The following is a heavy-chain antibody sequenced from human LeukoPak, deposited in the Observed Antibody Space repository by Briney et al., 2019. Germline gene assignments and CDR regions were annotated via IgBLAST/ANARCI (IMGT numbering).Heavy chain of an antibody. V-gene: IGHV3-11*01. CDR2: ISPHGITI. D-gene: IGHD3-22*01. J-gene: IGHJ4*02. CDR3: GRVGDGSGYYWDS. Sequence: GGSLRLSCAPSGFPFSDYYMSWTRQPPGRGLEWVSYISPHGITIYYADSVKGRFTISRDNAKNSLYLQMNSLRAEDTAVYYCGRVGDGSGYYWDSWGQGALVTVSS. CDR1: GFPFSDYY.